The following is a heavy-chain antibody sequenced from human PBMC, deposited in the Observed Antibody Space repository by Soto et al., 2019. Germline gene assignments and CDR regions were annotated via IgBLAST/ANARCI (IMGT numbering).Heavy chain of an antibody. D-gene: IGHD2-2*01. CDR3: ARHVPAAGYYYGMDV. CDR2: VIPIFGTA. V-gene: IGHV1-69*12. Sequence: QVQLVQSGAEVKKPGSSVKVSCKASGGTFSSYAISWVRQAPGQGLEWMGGVIPIFGTANYAQKFQGRVTSTADESPSTAYMELSSLRSEDTAVYYCARHVPAAGYYYGMDVWGQGTTVTVSS. CDR1: GGTFSSYA. J-gene: IGHJ6*02.